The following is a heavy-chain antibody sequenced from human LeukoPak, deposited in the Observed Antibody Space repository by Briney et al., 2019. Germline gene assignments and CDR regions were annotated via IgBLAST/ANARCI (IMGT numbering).Heavy chain of an antibody. V-gene: IGHV3-30-3*01. J-gene: IGHJ3*02. CDR3: ARDRIAAFGI. CDR1: GFTFSSYA. Sequence: GGSLRLSCAASGFTFSSYALHWVRQAPGKGLEWVAVISYDGSNKYYADSVKGRFTISRDNSKNTLYLQMNSLRAEDTAVYYCARDRIAAFGIWGQGTMVTVSS. CDR2: ISYDGSNK.